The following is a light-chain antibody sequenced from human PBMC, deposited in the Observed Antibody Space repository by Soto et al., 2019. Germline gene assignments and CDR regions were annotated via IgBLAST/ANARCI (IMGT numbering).Light chain of an antibody. CDR2: EVT. V-gene: IGLV2-14*01. J-gene: IGLJ1*01. CDR1: SSDVGNGYDS. Sequence: QSALTQPASVSGSPGQSITISCTGTSSDVGNGYDSVSWYQQHPGKAPKLMIYEVTNRPSGVSSRFSGSKSGNTASLTISGLLAEDEADYFFTSSTSDSLYVFGTGTKLTVL. CDR3: TSSTSDSLYV.